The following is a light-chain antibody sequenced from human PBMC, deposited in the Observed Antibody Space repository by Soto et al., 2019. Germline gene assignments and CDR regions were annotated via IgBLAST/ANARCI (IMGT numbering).Light chain of an antibody. CDR2: DAS. J-gene: IGKJ3*01. CDR1: QGISNA. V-gene: IGKV1-13*02. Sequence: AIPLTQSPSSLSASVGDRVTITCRASQGISNALAWYQQNSGKPPKLLIYDASTLESGVPSRFSGSASGTDFTLTINSLQPEDFATYYCQQFNTYPFTFGPGTKVDV. CDR3: QQFNTYPFT.